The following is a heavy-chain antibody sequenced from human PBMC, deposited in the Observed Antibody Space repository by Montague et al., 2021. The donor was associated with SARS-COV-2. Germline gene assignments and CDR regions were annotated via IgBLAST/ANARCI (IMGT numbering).Heavy chain of an antibody. CDR3: ARHPSYSSGWYDWFDP. J-gene: IGHJ5*02. CDR1: GGSISSYY. D-gene: IGHD6-19*01. Sequence: SETLSLTCTVSGGSISSYYWSWIRQPPGKGLEWIGYIFYSGNTNYNPSLKSRVTISIDTSKNQFSLKLRSVTAADTAVYYCARHPSYSSGWYDWFDPWGQGHLVTVSS. V-gene: IGHV4-59*08. CDR2: IFYSGNT.